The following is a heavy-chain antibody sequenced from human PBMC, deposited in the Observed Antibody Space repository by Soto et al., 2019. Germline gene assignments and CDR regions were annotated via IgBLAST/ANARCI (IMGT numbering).Heavy chain of an antibody. CDR1: GGSISSYY. V-gene: IGHV4-59*01. Sequence: PSETLTLTCTVSGGSISSYYWSWIRQPPGKGLEWIGYIYYDGSTSYNPSLRSRVTISVDTSKNQFSLILSSVTSADTAVYYCARDQLSSGLYVWFDPWGPGTLVTVSS. CDR3: ARDQLSSGLYVWFDP. J-gene: IGHJ5*02. CDR2: IYYDGST. D-gene: IGHD6-25*01.